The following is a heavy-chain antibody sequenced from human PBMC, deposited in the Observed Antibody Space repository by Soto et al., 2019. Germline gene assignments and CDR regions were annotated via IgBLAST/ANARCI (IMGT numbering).Heavy chain of an antibody. CDR2: IWYDGSNK. CDR1: GFIFSSYG. J-gene: IGHJ6*02. V-gene: IGHV3-33*08. CDR3: ARDRITRDYYYGMDV. D-gene: IGHD3-16*01. Sequence: SLRLSCAASGFIFSSYGMNWVRQAPGKGLEWVAVIWYDGSNKYYADSVKGRFTISRDNSKNTLYLQMNSLRAEDTAVYYCARDRITRDYYYGMDVWGQGTTVTVSS.